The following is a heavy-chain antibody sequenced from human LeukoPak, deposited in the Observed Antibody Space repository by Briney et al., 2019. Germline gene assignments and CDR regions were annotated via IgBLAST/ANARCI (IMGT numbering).Heavy chain of an antibody. CDR2: IWFDGNNK. CDR3: ASARPTSSWTAFDI. V-gene: IGHV3-33*01. Sequence: GRSLRLSYAASGFTFSSYVMHWVRQAPGKGLEWVTIIWFDGNNKYYADSVKGRFTISRDNSKNTLYLQMNSLRAEDTAVYYCASARPTSSWTAFDIWGQGTMVTVSS. J-gene: IGHJ3*02. CDR1: GFTFSSYV. D-gene: IGHD6-13*01.